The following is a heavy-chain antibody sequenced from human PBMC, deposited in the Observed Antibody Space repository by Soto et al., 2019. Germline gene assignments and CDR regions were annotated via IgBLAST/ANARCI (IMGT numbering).Heavy chain of an antibody. Sequence: SETLSLTCAVYGGSFSGYYWSWIRQPPGKGLEWIGEINHSGSTNYNPSLKSRVTISVDTSKNQFSLKLSSVTAADTAVYYCARGYHIVVVVAATSWGNWFDPWGQGTLVTVSS. D-gene: IGHD2-15*01. CDR3: ARGYHIVVVVAATSWGNWFDP. J-gene: IGHJ5*02. CDR2: INHSGST. V-gene: IGHV4-34*01. CDR1: GGSFSGYY.